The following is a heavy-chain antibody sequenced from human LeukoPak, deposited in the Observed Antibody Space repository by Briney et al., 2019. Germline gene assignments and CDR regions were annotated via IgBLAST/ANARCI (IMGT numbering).Heavy chain of an antibody. CDR2: IIPIFGTA. D-gene: IGHD3-3*01. CDR3: ARAPKYYDFWSGGLYFDY. V-gene: IGHV1-69*01. Sequence: SVKVSCKASGGTFSSYAISWVRQAPGQGLEWMGGIIPIFGTANYAQKFQGRVTITADESTSTAYMELSSLRSEDTAVYYCARAPKYYDFWSGGLYFDYWGQGTLVTVSS. J-gene: IGHJ4*02. CDR1: GGTFSSYA.